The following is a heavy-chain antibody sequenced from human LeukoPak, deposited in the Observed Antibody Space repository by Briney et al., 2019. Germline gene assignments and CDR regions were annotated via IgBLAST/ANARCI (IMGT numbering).Heavy chain of an antibody. Sequence: GSLRLSCAASGFTFSDHYMDWVRQPPGRGLEWIGSIYYSGSTYYNPSLKSRVTISVDTSKNQFSLKLSSVTAADTAVYYCARHGTYSSSWYPFDYWGQGTLVTVSS. CDR1: GFTFSDHY. CDR2: IYYSGST. J-gene: IGHJ4*02. CDR3: ARHGTYSSSWYPFDY. V-gene: IGHV4-39*01. D-gene: IGHD6-13*01.